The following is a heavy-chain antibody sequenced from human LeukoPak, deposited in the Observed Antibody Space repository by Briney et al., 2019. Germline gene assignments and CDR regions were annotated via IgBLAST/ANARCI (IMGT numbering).Heavy chain of an antibody. Sequence: PGGSLRLSCAASGFTFRSYWMHWVRQAPGKGLVWISRINTDGSNTDYADSVRGRFTVSRDNAKNSLYLQMNSLRAEDTAVYYCARGETAMVDYWGQGTLVTVSS. CDR3: ARGETAMVDY. CDR1: GFTFRSYW. CDR2: INTDGSNT. D-gene: IGHD5-18*01. V-gene: IGHV3-74*01. J-gene: IGHJ4*02.